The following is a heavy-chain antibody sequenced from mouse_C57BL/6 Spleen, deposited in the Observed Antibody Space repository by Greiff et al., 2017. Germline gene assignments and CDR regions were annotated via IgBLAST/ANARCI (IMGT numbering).Heavy chain of an antibody. CDR2: ISYDGSN. CDR1: GYSITSGYY. D-gene: IGHD2-4*01. Sequence: DVQLVESGPGLVKPSQSLSLTCSVTGYSITSGYYWNWIRQFPGNKLEWMGYISYDGSNNYNPSLKNRISITRDTSKNQFFLKLNSVTTEDTATYYCARGDDYDENFDYWGQGTTLTVSS. CDR3: ARGDDYDENFDY. V-gene: IGHV3-6*01. J-gene: IGHJ2*01.